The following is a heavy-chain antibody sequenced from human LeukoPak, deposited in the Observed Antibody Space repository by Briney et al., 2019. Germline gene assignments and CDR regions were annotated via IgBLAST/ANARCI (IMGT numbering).Heavy chain of an antibody. Sequence: GGSLRLSCAASGFTFSSYSMNWVRQAPGKGLEWVSVIYAGGNTYYADSVKGRFTMSRDNSKNTLYLQMNSLRAEDTAIYYCAKSTTTPLLEPWGQGTLVTVSS. D-gene: IGHD2/OR15-2a*01. CDR2: IYAGGNT. CDR3: AKSTTTPLLEP. J-gene: IGHJ5*02. V-gene: IGHV3-53*01. CDR1: GFTFSSYS.